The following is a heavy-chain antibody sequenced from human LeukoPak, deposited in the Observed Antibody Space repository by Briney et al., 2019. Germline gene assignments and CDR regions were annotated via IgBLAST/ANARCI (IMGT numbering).Heavy chain of an antibody. D-gene: IGHD1-26*01. CDR1: GFTFSSYS. V-gene: IGHV3-21*01. CDR3: ARGRGVGATYFDY. Sequence: GGSLRLSCAASGFTFSSYSMNWVRQAPGKGLEWVSSIGSSSSYIYYADSVKGRFTISRDNAKNSLYLQMNSLRAEDTAAYYCARGRGVGATYFDYWGQGTLVTVSS. J-gene: IGHJ4*02. CDR2: IGSSSSYI.